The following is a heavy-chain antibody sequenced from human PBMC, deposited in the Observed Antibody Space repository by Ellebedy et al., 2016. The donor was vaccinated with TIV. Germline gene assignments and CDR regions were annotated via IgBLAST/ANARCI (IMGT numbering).Heavy chain of an antibody. Sequence: ASVKVSCXASGYTFTSYGISWVRQAPGQGLEWMGWISAYNSNTNYAQKLQGRVTMTTDTSTSTAYMELRSLRSDDTAVYYCARGDYMDGYYGMDVWGQGTTVTVSS. CDR3: ARGDYMDGYYGMDV. D-gene: IGHD3-10*01. CDR2: ISAYNSNT. J-gene: IGHJ6*02. V-gene: IGHV1-18*01. CDR1: GYTFTSYG.